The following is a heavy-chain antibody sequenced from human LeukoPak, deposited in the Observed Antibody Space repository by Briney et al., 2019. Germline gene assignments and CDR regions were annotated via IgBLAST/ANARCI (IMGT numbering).Heavy chain of an antibody. Sequence: KPGGSLRLSCAASGFTLSDYYMSWFRQAPGKGLEWVSYSSSSGSTIYYADSVKGRFDISRDNAKNSLYLQMNSLRAEDTAVYYCARRRDFIDYWGQGTLVTVSS. D-gene: IGHD3/OR15-3a*01. V-gene: IGHV3-11*01. J-gene: IGHJ4*02. CDR1: GFTLSDYY. CDR2: SSSSGSTI. CDR3: ARRRDFIDY.